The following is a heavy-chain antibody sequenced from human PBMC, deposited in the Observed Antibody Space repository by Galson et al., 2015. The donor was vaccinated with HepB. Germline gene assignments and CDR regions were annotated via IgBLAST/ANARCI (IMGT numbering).Heavy chain of an antibody. Sequence: SVKVSCKASGGTFSSYAISWVRQAPGQGLEWMGGIIPIFGTANYAQKFQGRVTITADESTSTAYMELSSLRSEDTAVYYCDVIVGGERGLYYFDYWGQGTLVTVSS. CDR3: DVIVGGERGLYYFDY. D-gene: IGHD1-26*01. CDR1: GGTFSSYA. V-gene: IGHV1-69*13. CDR2: IIPIFGTA. J-gene: IGHJ4*02.